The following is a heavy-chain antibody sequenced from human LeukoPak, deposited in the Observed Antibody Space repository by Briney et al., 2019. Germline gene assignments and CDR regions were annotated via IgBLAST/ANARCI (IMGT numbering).Heavy chain of an antibody. Sequence: SETLSLTCTVSGGSISSYYWSWIRQPAGKGLEWIGRINTSGSTNYNPSLRSRVIMSVDTSKNQFSLKLSSVTAADTVVYYCAREEHGTRSDYWGQGTLVTVSS. CDR2: INTSGST. CDR1: GGSISSYY. CDR3: AREEHGTRSDY. J-gene: IGHJ4*02. D-gene: IGHD2-2*01. V-gene: IGHV4-4*07.